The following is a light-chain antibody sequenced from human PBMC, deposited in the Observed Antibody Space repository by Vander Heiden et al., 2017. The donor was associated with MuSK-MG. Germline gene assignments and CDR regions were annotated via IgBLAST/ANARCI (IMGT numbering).Light chain of an antibody. CDR2: AAS. Sequence: DPVSITCRANQGISSYLAWYQQKPGKAPKLLIYAASTLQSGVPSMFSGSGYATEVTLTISSRHPEDFATYYSQQRNSDPPGYTFAHGTKVDIK. V-gene: IGKV1-9*01. J-gene: IGKJ3*01. CDR1: QGISSY. CDR3: QQRNSDPPGYT.